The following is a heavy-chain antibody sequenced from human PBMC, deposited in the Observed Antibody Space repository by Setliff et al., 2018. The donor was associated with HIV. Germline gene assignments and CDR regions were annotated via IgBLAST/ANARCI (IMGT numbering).Heavy chain of an antibody. J-gene: IGHJ4*02. CDR3: ARAANYYDSSGYWAPPRYFDD. Sequence: SETLALTCAVYRGYFSAYYWSGRRQSPGKGLAWIVAINHGGSTNYNPSLKSRVTISLDTSKNQFSRKLSSVTDADTAVYYCARAANYYDSSGYWAPPRYFDDWGRGTLVTVSS. CDR2: INHGGST. D-gene: IGHD3-22*01. V-gene: IGHV4-34*01. CDR1: RGYFSAYY.